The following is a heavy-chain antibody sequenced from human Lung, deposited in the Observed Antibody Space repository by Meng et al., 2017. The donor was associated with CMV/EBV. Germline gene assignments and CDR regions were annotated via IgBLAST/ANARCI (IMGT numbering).Heavy chain of an antibody. D-gene: IGHD3-22*01. J-gene: IGHJ4*02. CDR1: GFTFGSYW. V-gene: IGHV3-7*01. CDR2: IKQDGSEK. Sequence: SCAASGFTFGSYWMSWIRQAPGKGLEWVANIKQDGSEKYYVDSVKGRFTISRDNAKNSLYLQMNSLRAEDTAVYYCARENYYDSSGYPGAFFDYXGQAXLVTVSS. CDR3: ARENYYDSSGYPGAFFDY.